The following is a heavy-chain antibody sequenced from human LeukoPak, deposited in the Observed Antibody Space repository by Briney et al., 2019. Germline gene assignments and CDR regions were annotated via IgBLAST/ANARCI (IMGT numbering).Heavy chain of an antibody. CDR3: AREIPILTGYKKGFDY. V-gene: IGHV4-4*07. CDR2: IYTSGST. D-gene: IGHD3-9*01. J-gene: IGHJ4*02. Sequence: SETLSLTCTVSGGSISSYYWSWIRQPAGKGLEWIGRIYTSGSTNYNPSLKSRVTMSVDTSKNQFSLKLSSVTAADTAVYYCAREIPILTGYKKGFDYWGQGTLVTVSP. CDR1: GGSISSYY.